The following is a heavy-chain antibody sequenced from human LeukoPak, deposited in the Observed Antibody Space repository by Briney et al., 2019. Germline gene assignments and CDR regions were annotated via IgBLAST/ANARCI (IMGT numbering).Heavy chain of an antibody. D-gene: IGHD3-22*01. CDR3: ARGFTMIVGRLGAFDI. Sequence: PGGSLRLSCAASGFTFDDYAMHWVRQAPGKGLEWVSAISWNSGSIGYADSVKGRFTISRDNAKNSLYLQMNSLRAEDMALYYCARGFTMIVGRLGAFDIWGQGTMVTVSS. J-gene: IGHJ3*02. V-gene: IGHV3-9*03. CDR2: ISWNSGSI. CDR1: GFTFDDYA.